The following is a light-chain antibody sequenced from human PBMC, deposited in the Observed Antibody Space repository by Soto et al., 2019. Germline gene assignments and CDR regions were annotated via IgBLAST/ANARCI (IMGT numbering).Light chain of an antibody. CDR3: TQPGSSPRT. CDR2: DAS. CDR1: QSVRNVY. J-gene: IGKJ2*01. V-gene: IGKV3-20*01. Sequence: EIVLTQSPGTLSLSPGERATLSCRASQSVRNVYLAWYQQKPGQAPRLLIYDASNRATGIPDGFTGSGSGPNFTLNIHRLEPEDCGGDYSTQPGSSPRTFGHGTQLQIK.